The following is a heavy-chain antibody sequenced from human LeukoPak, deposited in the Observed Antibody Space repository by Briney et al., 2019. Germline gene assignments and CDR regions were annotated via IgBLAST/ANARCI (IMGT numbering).Heavy chain of an antibody. CDR1: GGSISSHY. Sequence: PSETLSLTCTVPGGSISSHYSGWIRQPPGKGLEWIGYILYSGSANYNPSLKSRVPISVDTSKHQFSLKLSSVTAADTAVYYCARGGGYYYDNSMDFDYWGQGTLVTVSS. V-gene: IGHV4-59*11. J-gene: IGHJ4*02. CDR2: ILYSGSA. D-gene: IGHD3-22*01. CDR3: ARGGGYYYDNSMDFDY.